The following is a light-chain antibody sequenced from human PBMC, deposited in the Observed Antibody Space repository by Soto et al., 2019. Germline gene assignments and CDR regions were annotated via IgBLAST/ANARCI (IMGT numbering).Light chain of an antibody. CDR3: QQYNKWLWT. Sequence: EIVMTQSPATLSVSPGERATLSCRASQSVSSNLAWYQQKPGQTPRLLIYGASTRAIGIPARFSGSGCGTEFTLTISSLQSEDFAVYYCQQYNKWLWTFGQGTNVEI. CDR1: QSVSSN. J-gene: IGKJ1*01. CDR2: GAS. V-gene: IGKV3-15*01.